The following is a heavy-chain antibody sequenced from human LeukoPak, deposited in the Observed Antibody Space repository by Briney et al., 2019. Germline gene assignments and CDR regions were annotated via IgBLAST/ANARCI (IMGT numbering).Heavy chain of an antibody. D-gene: IGHD7-27*01. V-gene: IGHV4-38-2*02. J-gene: IGHJ4*02. CDR3: ARVSASWGFDF. CDR2: IYHSPST. CDR1: GYSISSGYY. Sequence: WETLSLTCSVSGYSISSGYYWGWIRQPPGKGLEWIATIYHSPSTYYNPPLKSRVTISVDTSRNRFSLKVNSVTAADTAVYYCARVSASWGFDFWGQGALVTVSS.